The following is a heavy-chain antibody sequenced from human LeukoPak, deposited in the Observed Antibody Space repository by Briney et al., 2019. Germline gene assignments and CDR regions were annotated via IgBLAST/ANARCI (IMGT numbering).Heavy chain of an antibody. V-gene: IGHV4-59*01. CDR3: AREGTTGWAF. J-gene: IGHJ4*02. CDR2: IYSSGST. Sequence: PSETLSLTCTVSGVSFSSFYWSWVRQPPGKGLEWIGYIYSSGSTKYNPSLKSRVTMSVDTSKNQFSLKVSSVTAADTAVYFCAREGTTGWAFWGQGTLVTVSS. D-gene: IGHD1-1*01. CDR1: GVSFSSFY.